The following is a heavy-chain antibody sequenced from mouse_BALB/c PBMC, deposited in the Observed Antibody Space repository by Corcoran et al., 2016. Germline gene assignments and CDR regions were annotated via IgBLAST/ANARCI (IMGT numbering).Heavy chain of an antibody. V-gene: IGHV14-3*02. CDR3: ARWDWDFDV. Sequence: EVQLQHSGAELVKPGASVKFSCTSSGFYITDTYMHWVKQRPEQSLECIGRIDPANGNTKYDPKFQGKATITGDTSSNTAYLQLSSLTSEDTAVYYCARWDWDFDVWGAGTTVTVSS. CDR1: GFYITDTY. J-gene: IGHJ1*01. CDR2: IDPANGNT.